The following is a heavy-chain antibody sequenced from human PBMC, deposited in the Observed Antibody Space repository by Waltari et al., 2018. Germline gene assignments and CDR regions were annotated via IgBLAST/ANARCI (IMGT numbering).Heavy chain of an antibody. Sequence: QVQLQQWGAGLLKPSETLSLPCAVYGGSFRGYYWSWIRPPPGQGLEWIGEINHSGSTNYNPSLKSRVTISVDTSKNQFSLKLSSVTAADTAVYYCARGVHRGSSSYYYYGMDVWGQGTTVTVSS. CDR1: GGSFRGYY. J-gene: IGHJ6*02. CDR2: INHSGST. V-gene: IGHV4-34*01. D-gene: IGHD6-13*01. CDR3: ARGVHRGSSSYYYYGMDV.